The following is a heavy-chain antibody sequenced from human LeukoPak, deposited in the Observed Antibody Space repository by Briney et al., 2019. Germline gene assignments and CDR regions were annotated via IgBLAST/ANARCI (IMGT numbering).Heavy chain of an antibody. D-gene: IGHD2-2*01. V-gene: IGHV3-21*01. CDR1: GFTFSSYS. Sequence: GGSLRLSCAASGFTFSSYSMNWVRQAPGKGLEWVSSISSSSSYIYYADSVKGRFTISRDNARNSLYLQMNSLRAEDTAVYYCASHCSSTSCYAANWFDPWGQGTLVTVSS. J-gene: IGHJ5*02. CDR2: ISSSSSYI. CDR3: ASHCSSTSCYAANWFDP.